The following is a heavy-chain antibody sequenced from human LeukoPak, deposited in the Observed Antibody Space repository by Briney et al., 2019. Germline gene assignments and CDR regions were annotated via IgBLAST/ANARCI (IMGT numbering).Heavy chain of an antibody. CDR3: ASNIPTPTTSPPLGY. CDR2: MSYTGST. Sequence: SETLSLTCTVSGVSINTYSWSWVRQPPGKGLEWIGYMSYTGSTSYNPSLRSRVTISVDTSKTQFSLRLGSVTAADTAVYFCASNIPTPTTSPPLGYWGQGTLVTVSS. V-gene: IGHV4-59*08. CDR1: GVSINTYS. D-gene: IGHD1-1*01. J-gene: IGHJ4*02.